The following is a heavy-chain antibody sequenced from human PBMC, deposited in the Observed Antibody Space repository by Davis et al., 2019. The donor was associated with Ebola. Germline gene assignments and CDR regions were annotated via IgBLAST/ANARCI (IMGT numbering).Heavy chain of an antibody. CDR2: INSDGIST. CDR1: GFTFSSSW. CDR3: AKGGSGWPSDYSYGMGG. D-gene: IGHD6-19*01. Sequence: GESPITSRTAPGFTFSSSWMHWGRQAPGTGLMWVSRINSDGISTIYADSVKGRFTISRDNAKNTLYLQMNSLGAEDTAVYYCAKGGSGWPSDYSYGMGGWGKGTTVTVSS. V-gene: IGHV3-74*01. J-gene: IGHJ6*04.